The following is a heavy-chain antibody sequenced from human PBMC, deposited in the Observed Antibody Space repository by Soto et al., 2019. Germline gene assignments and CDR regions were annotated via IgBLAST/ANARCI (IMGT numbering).Heavy chain of an antibody. CDR1: GYTFTSYA. Sequence: QVPLVQSGAEVKKPGASVKVSCKASGYTFTSYAMHWVRQAPVQRLEWMVWINAGNGNTKYSQKFQGRVTITRDTSASTAYMELSRLRSEDTGVYYCAKGIAVDHYYFDCCGQGTLVTVSS. D-gene: IGHD6-19*01. J-gene: IGHJ4*02. CDR3: AKGIAVDHYYFDC. V-gene: IGHV1-3*01. CDR2: INAGNGNT.